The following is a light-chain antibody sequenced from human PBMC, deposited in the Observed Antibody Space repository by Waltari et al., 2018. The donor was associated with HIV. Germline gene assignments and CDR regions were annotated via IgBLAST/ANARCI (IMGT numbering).Light chain of an antibody. J-gene: IGLJ3*02. Sequence: QSALTQPPSLSGAPGQRVTISCFGSTSTFGSRSIYWYQQLPGAAPKLVIYSSDQRPSGVPDRFSGSKSGTSGSLAISGLRSEDEAVYYCAIWDDSANEILFGGGTRLTVL. CDR2: SSD. V-gene: IGLV1-44*01. CDR1: TSTFGSRS. CDR3: AIWDDSANEIL.